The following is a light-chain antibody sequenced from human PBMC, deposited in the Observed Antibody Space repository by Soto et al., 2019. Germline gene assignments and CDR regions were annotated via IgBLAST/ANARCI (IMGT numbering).Light chain of an antibody. V-gene: IGKV4-1*01. Sequence: DIVLTQSPDSLAVSLGERATINCTSSQNVLFSSNSKNFSAWYQKKPGQSPRLLIDWASTRESGVTDRFSGSGSGTDFTLTISSLQAEDVAVYYCHQYYSPPLTCGGGTKVEIK. CDR1: QNVLFSSNSKNF. CDR3: HQYYSPPLT. CDR2: WAS. J-gene: IGKJ4*01.